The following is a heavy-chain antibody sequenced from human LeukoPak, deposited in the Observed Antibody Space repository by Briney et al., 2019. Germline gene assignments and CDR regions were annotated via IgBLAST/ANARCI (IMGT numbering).Heavy chain of an antibody. CDR1: GYTFTSYD. V-gene: IGHV1-8*03. D-gene: IGHD2-2*01. CDR3: ARVTRGYCSSTSCRYNWFDP. CDR2: MNPNSGNT. Sequence: ASVKVSCKASGYTFTSYDINWVRQATGQGLEWMGWMNPNSGNTGYAQKFQGRVTITRNTSISTAYMELSSLRSEDTAVYYCARVTRGYCSSTSCRYNWFDPWGQGTLVTASS. J-gene: IGHJ5*02.